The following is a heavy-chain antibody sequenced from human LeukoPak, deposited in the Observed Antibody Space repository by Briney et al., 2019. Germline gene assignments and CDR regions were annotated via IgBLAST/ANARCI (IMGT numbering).Heavy chain of an antibody. D-gene: IGHD3-16*01. V-gene: IGHV4-39*02. CDR1: GGSISSSTYY. Sequence: SETLSLTCTVSGGSISSSTYYWGWIRQPPGKGLEWIGSIYYSGSTYYNPSFKSRVTISVDTSKNHLSLKLRSVTAAGPALYFCPGAVLRLWYFDLWGRGTLVAVSS. J-gene: IGHJ2*01. CDR3: PGAVLRLWYFDL. CDR2: IYYSGST.